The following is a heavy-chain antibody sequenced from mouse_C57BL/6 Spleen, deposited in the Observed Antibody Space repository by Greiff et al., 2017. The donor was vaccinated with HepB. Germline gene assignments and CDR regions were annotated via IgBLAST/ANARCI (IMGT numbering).Heavy chain of an antibody. Sequence: QVQLQQPGAELVKPGASVKLSCKASGYTFTSYWMHWVKQRLGQGLEWIGMIHPNSGSTNYNEKFKSKATLTVDKSSSTAYMQLSSLTSEDSAVYYCANTTVVEGYFDYWGQGTTLTVSS. CDR3: ANTTVVEGYFDY. CDR1: GYTFTSYW. CDR2: IHPNSGST. V-gene: IGHV1-64*01. J-gene: IGHJ2*01. D-gene: IGHD1-1*01.